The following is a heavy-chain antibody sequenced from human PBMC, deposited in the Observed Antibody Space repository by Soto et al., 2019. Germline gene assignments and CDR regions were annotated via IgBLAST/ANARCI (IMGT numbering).Heavy chain of an antibody. D-gene: IGHD2-21*01. J-gene: IGHJ6*02. CDR2: MNPISGNT. CDR1: GYTFTNYG. V-gene: IGHV1-8*01. CDR3: ARSAGVRSVFPAV. Sequence: QVQLVQSGTEVKKPGASVKVSCKASGYTFTNYGITWVRQATGQGLEWMGWMNPISGNTGYAEKFQRRVIMTRNTSISTAYMELRSLTSEDTALYYCARSAGVRSVFPAVWGQGTTVIVSS.